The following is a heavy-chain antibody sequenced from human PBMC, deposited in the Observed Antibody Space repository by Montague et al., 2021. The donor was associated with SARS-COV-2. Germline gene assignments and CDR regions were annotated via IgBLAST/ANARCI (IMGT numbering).Heavy chain of an antibody. CDR1: GFTFSSYE. J-gene: IGHJ4*02. CDR2: ISSSGSTI. CDR3: ARDRPRIVGATDFDY. V-gene: IGHV3-48*03. Sequence: SLRPSCAASGFTFSSYEMNWVRQAPGKGLEWVSYISSSGSTIYYADSVKGRFTISRDNAKNSLYLQMNSLRAEDTAVYYCARDRPRIVGATDFDYWGQGTLVTVSS. D-gene: IGHD1-26*01.